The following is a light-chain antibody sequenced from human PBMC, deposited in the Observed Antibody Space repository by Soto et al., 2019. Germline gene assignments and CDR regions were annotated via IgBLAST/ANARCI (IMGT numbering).Light chain of an antibody. CDR2: DAS. CDR1: QSVSRH. Sequence: EIVLTQSPATLSLSPGERATLSCRASQSVSRHLDWYQQRPGQTPRLIIYDASIRATDIPARFSGGGSATDFTLTITSLEPQDFAVYYCQQRSIWPLTFGGGTKVQI. V-gene: IGKV3-11*01. J-gene: IGKJ4*01. CDR3: QQRSIWPLT.